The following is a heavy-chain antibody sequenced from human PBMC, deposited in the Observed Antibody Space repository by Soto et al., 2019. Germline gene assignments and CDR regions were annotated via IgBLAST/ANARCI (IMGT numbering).Heavy chain of an antibody. J-gene: IGHJ5*02. CDR2: MNPGSGNT. V-gene: IGHV1-8*01. CDR1: RYTFTNYE. D-gene: IGHD3-10*01. Sequence: ASVNDSCQASRYTFTNYEINWVRQATGQGLEWMGLMNPGSGNTGYAHKFQGRVTMTRNISIRTSYMELGRLGSEDTAIYYCARMASSGSLNWFDPWGQGTLVTVSS. CDR3: ARMASSGSLNWFDP.